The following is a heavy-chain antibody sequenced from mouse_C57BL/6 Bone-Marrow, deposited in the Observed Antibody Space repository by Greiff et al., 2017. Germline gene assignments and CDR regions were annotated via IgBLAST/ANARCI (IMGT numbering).Heavy chain of an antibody. V-gene: IGHV14-2*01. D-gene: IGHD1-1*01. Sequence: VQLQQSGAELVKPGASVKLSCTASGFNIKDYYIHWVKQRTEQGLEWIGRIDPEDGETKYAPKFQDKATITADTSSNTAYLQLSSLTSEDTAVYYCTIALIYYATNSSGQSATLSHSS. CDR1: GFNIKDYY. CDR3: TIALIYYATNS. J-gene: IGHJ2*01. CDR2: IDPEDGET.